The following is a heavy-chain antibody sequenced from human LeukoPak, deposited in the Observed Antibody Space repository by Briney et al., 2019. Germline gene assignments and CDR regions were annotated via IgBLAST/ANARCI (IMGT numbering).Heavy chain of an antibody. Sequence: GGSLRLSCAASGFTLSSYGMNWVRQAPGKGLEWVSGISGSGGSTYYADSVKGRFTISRDNSKNTLYLQMNSLRAEDTAVYYCAKCPFYGDYCANWFDPWGQGTLVTVSS. D-gene: IGHD4-17*01. CDR2: ISGSGGST. V-gene: IGHV3-23*01. CDR3: AKCPFYGDYCANWFDP. CDR1: GFTLSSYG. J-gene: IGHJ5*02.